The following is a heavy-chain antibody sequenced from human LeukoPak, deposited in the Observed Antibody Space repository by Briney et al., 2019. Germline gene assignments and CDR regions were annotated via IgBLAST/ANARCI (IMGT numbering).Heavy chain of an antibody. J-gene: IGHJ4*02. CDR2: IKQDGSER. D-gene: IGHD3-22*01. Sequence: GGSLRLSCEASGFSMSVYWMSWVRQAPGKGLEWVGSIKQDGSERNYVDSVTGRFTISRDNAKKSLYLQMDSRRAEDAAVYYCARDWGAYYHFFDYWGQGALVTVSS. V-gene: IGHV3-7*01. CDR1: GFSMSVYW. CDR3: ARDWGAYYHFFDY.